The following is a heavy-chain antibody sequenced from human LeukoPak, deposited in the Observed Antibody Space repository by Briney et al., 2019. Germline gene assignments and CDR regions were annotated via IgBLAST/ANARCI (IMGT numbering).Heavy chain of an antibody. CDR3: AKAPSYSGTPGGYFDY. V-gene: IGHV3-23*01. CDR2: ISGSGGST. Sequence: PGGSLRLSCAASGFTLSSYAMSWVRQAPGKGLEWVSAISGSGGSTYYADSVKGRFTISRDNSKNTLYLQMNSLRAEDTAVYYCAKAPSYSGTPGGYFDYWGQGTLVTVSS. CDR1: GFTLSSYA. D-gene: IGHD1-26*01. J-gene: IGHJ4*02.